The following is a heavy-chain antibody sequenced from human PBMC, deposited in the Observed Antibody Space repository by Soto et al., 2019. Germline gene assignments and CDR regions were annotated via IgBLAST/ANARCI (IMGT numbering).Heavy chain of an antibody. CDR3: ATRTEAATSWSRIDY. J-gene: IGHJ4*02. CDR1: GFAVSSNY. D-gene: IGHD2-2*01. V-gene: IGHV3-66*01. CDR2: IYRGDNT. Sequence: EVQLVESGGGLVQPGGSLRLSCAASGFAVSSNYMSWVRQAPGKGLEWVSLIYRGDNTYYADSVKGRFTISRDNSKNTLNLQMNSLRTEDTAVYYCATRTEAATSWSRIDYWGQGTLVTVSS.